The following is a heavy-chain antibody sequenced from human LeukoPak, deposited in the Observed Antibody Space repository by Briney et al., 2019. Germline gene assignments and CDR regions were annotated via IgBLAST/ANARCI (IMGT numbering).Heavy chain of an antibody. V-gene: IGHV3-73*01. J-gene: IGHJ3*02. D-gene: IGHD1-1*01. CDR1: GFTFSGAA. CDR2: IRSKANSYAT. Sequence: PGGSLRLSCAASGFTFSGAAMHWVRQASGKGLEWVGRIRSKANSYATAYAASVKGRFTISRDDSKNAAYLQMNSLTAEDTAVYYCARKMKTGDRVGTFDIWGQGTMVTVSS. CDR3: ARKMKTGDRVGTFDI.